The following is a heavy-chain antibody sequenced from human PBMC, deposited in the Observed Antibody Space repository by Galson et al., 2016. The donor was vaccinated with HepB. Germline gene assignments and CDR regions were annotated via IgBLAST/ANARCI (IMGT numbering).Heavy chain of an antibody. CDR2: INHSGST. D-gene: IGHD3-3*01. CDR3: ARGTRNYDFWSGNYL. V-gene: IGHV4-34*01. CDR1: GGSFSGNY. J-gene: IGHJ4*02. Sequence: ETLSLTCAVYGGSFSGNYWIWIRQPPGKGLEWIGEINHSGSTNYNPSLKGRVTISVDTSKNQFSLKLSSVTAADTAVYYCARGTRNYDFWSGNYLWGQGTLVTVSS.